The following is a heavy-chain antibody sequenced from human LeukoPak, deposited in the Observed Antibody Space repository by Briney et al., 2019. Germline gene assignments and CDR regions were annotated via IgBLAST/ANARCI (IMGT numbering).Heavy chain of an antibody. CDR2: IYHSGST. CDR3: ASSPGGYPFDY. V-gene: IGHV4-30-2*01. J-gene: IGHJ4*02. Sequence: PSETLSLTCAVSGGSISSGGYSWSWIRQPPEKGLEWIGYIYHSGSTYYNPSLKSRVTISVDRSKNQFSLKLSSVTAADTAVYYCASSPGGYPFDYWGQGTLITVSS. D-gene: IGHD5-12*01. CDR1: GGSISSGGYS.